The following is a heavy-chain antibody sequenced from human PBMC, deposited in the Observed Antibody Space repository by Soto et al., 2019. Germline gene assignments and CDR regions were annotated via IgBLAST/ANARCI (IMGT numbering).Heavy chain of an antibody. D-gene: IGHD6-25*01. J-gene: IGHJ3*01. V-gene: IGHV3-13*01. CDR3: ARRGIDTRSGFDALDV. CDR2: IVVAGDT. Sequence: EVLLVESGGGLVQPGGSLRLSCTTSGFTFSTYDMHWVRQVTGKGLEWVSGIVVAGDTYYPDSVKGRFTISRENAKNSLYLQRDSLRVEATAGYDCARRGIDTRSGFDALDVWGLGTKVTFSS. CDR1: GFTFSTYD.